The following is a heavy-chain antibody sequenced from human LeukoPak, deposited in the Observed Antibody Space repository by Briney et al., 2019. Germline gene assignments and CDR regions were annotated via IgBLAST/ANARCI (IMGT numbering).Heavy chain of an antibody. CDR3: VRAYYYFYMDV. J-gene: IGHJ6*03. CDR1: GFPLGRYW. V-gene: IGHV3-74*01. CDR2: INDDGGWT. Sequence: GSLRLSCEASGFPLGRYWVNWVRQVPGKGLVWVSRINDDGGWTSYADSVKGRFTLSRDNSNNTVFLQMNSLRAEDTAVYFCVRAYYYFYMDVWGKGTTVTVSS.